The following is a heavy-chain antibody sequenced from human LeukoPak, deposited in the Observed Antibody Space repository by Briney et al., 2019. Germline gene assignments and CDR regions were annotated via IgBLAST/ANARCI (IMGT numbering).Heavy chain of an antibody. D-gene: IGHD3-10*01. J-gene: IGHJ4*02. CDR1: GFTFSSYW. Sequence: GGSLRLSCAASGFTFSSYWMSWVRQAPGKGLEWVANIKQDGSEEYYVDSVKGRFTIARDNAMNSLYLQVNSLRAEDTAVYFCARDRRGPFDYWGQGTLVTVSS. CDR3: ARDRRGPFDY. V-gene: IGHV3-7*03. CDR2: IKQDGSEE.